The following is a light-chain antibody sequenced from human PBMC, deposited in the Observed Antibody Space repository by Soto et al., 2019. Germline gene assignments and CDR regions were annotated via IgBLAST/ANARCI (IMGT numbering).Light chain of an antibody. CDR2: IDN. Sequence: QTVVTQPPSVSGAPGQRVTISCTGSSSNIGAGYAVHWYQQLPGTAPKLLIYIDNTRPSGVPDRFSGSRSGTSASLAITGLQAEDGADYYCQSYDSSLSGRVFGGGTKVTVL. CDR3: QSYDSSLSGRV. V-gene: IGLV1-40*01. CDR1: SSNIGAGYA. J-gene: IGLJ3*02.